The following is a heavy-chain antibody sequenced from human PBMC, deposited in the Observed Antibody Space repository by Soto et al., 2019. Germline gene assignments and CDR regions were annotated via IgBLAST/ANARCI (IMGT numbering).Heavy chain of an antibody. D-gene: IGHD5-12*01. J-gene: IGHJ3*02. CDR3: ASPATIIFHDAFDI. Sequence: QVQLVQSGAEVKQPGSSVKVSCKASGGTFSSYTISWVRQAPGQGLEWMGRIIPILGIANYAQKFQGRVTITADKSTSTAYMELSSLRSEDTAVYYCASPATIIFHDAFDIWGQGTMVTVSS. CDR1: GGTFSSYT. CDR2: IIPILGIA. V-gene: IGHV1-69*02.